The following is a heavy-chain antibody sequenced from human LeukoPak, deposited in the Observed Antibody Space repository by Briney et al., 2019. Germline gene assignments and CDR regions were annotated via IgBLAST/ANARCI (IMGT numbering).Heavy chain of an antibody. Sequence: GGSLRLSCAASGFTFSSYGMHWVRQAPGKGLEWVAFIRYDGSNKYYADSVKGRFTISRDNAKNTLYLQMNSLRAEDTAVYYCAKARSGSYPNWFDPWGQGTLVTVSS. D-gene: IGHD3-10*01. V-gene: IGHV3-30*02. CDR3: AKARSGSYPNWFDP. J-gene: IGHJ5*02. CDR2: IRYDGSNK. CDR1: GFTFSSYG.